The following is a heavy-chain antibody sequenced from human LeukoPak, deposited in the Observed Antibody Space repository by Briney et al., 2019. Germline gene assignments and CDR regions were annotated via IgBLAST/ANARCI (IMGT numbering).Heavy chain of an antibody. CDR3: AKTPIAGSGWYNWFDP. Sequence: GGSLRLSCAASGFTFDDYAMHWVRQAPGKGLKWVSGISWNSGSIGYADSVKGRFTISRDNAKNSLYLQMNSLRAEDTALYYCAKTPIAGSGWYNWFDPWGQGTLVTVSS. CDR2: ISWNSGSI. J-gene: IGHJ5*02. D-gene: IGHD6-19*01. V-gene: IGHV3-9*01. CDR1: GFTFDDYA.